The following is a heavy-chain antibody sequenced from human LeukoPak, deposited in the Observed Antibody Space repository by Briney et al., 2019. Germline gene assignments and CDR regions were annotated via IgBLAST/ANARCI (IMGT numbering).Heavy chain of an antibody. V-gene: IGHV4-39*01. CDR2: ISYSGST. CDR3: ARRVYSGSYNWYFDL. D-gene: IGHD1-26*01. Sequence: SETLSLTCTVSGGSISTSTYYWGWIRQPPGKGLEWIGSISYSGSTYNSPSLKSRVTISVDTSKNQFSLKLSSVTAPYTAVYYCARRVYSGSYNWYFDLWGRGTLVTVSS. J-gene: IGHJ2*01. CDR1: GGSISTSTYY.